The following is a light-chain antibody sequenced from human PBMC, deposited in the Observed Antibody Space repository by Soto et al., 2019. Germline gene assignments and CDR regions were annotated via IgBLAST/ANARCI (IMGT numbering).Light chain of an antibody. V-gene: IGLV2-14*01. CDR3: TSYTSATTLV. J-gene: IGLJ2*01. Sequence: QSALTQPASVSGSPGQSITISCTGTSSDVGGYDYVSWYQQHPGKAPKLIIYEVDYRPSGVSDRFSGSKSGNTASLTISGLQAEDEADYYCTSYTSATTLVFGGGTKLTVL. CDR1: SSDVGGYDY. CDR2: EVD.